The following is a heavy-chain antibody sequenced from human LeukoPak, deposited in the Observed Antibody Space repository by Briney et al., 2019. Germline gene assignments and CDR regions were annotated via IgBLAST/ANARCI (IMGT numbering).Heavy chain of an antibody. J-gene: IGHJ4*02. Sequence: GGSLRLSCAASGFTFSSYEMNWVRQAPGKVLEWVSYISSSGSTIYYADSVKGRFTISRDNAKNSLYLQMNSLRAEDTAVYYCARGATYYYDSSGYYSHFDYWGQGTLVTVSS. CDR3: ARGATYYYDSSGYYSHFDY. D-gene: IGHD3-22*01. CDR1: GFTFSSYE. V-gene: IGHV3-48*03. CDR2: ISSSGSTI.